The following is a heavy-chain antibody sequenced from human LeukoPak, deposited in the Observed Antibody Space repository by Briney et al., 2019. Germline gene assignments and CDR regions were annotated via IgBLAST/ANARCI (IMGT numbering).Heavy chain of an antibody. CDR3: ARGAYCGGDCPLPISLY. V-gene: IGHV3-66*02. Sequence: GGSLRLSCAASGFTVSSNYMSWVRQAPGKGLEWVSVIYSGGSTYYADSVKGRFTISRDNSKNTLYLQMNSLRAEDTAVYYCARGAYCGGDCPLPISLYWGQGTLVTVSS. J-gene: IGHJ4*02. CDR2: IYSGGST. CDR1: GFTVSSNY. D-gene: IGHD2-21*01.